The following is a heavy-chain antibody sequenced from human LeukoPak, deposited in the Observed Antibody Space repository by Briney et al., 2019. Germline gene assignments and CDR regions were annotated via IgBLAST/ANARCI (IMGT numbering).Heavy chain of an antibody. J-gene: IGHJ3*02. CDR3: AGVVGATGHSAFDI. Sequence: GGSLRLSCAASGFTFSSYSMNWVRQAPGKGLEWVSSISGSSSYIYYAGSVKGRFTISRDNAKNSLYLQMNSLRAEDTAVYYCAGVVGATGHSAFDIWGQGTMVTVSS. D-gene: IGHD1-26*01. V-gene: IGHV3-21*01. CDR1: GFTFSSYS. CDR2: ISGSSSYI.